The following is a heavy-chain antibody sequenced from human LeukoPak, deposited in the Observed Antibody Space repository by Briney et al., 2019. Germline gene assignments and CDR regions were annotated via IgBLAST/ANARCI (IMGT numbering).Heavy chain of an antibody. J-gene: IGHJ4*02. D-gene: IGHD2-15*01. CDR1: GGSISSGGYY. CDR3: ARTEVVAATITHFDY. Sequence: SQTRYFTCTVPGGSISSGGYYWSWIRQHPGKGLEWIGYIYYSGSTSYNPSLKSRVTISVDTSKNQFSLKLSSVTPADTAVYYCARTEVVAATITHFDYWGQGTLVTVSS. V-gene: IGHV4-31*03. CDR2: IYYSGST.